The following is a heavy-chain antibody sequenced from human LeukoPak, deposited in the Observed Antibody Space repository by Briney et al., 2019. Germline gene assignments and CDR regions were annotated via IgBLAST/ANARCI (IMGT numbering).Heavy chain of an antibody. CDR1: GFTFSTND. D-gene: IGHD4-23*01. J-gene: IGHJ5*02. CDR3: ARSLDYGGNSWKFDP. Sequence: PGGSLRLSCAASGFTFSTNDMSWVRQAPGKGLEWVSAIGSSDSSTYYADSVKGRFTISRDTSKITLYLQMNSLRAEDTAVYYCARSLDYGGNSWKFDPWGQGTLVIVSS. CDR2: IGSSDSST. V-gene: IGHV3-23*01.